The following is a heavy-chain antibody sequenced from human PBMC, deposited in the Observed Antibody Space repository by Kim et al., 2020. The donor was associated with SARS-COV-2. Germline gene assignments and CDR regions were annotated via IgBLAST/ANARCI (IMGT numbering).Heavy chain of an antibody. CDR2: IKQDGSDK. V-gene: IGHV3-7*01. CDR1: GFTFSSYW. Sequence: GGSLRLSCAASGFTFSSYWMTWVRQAPGKGLEWVASIKQDGSDKYYVDSVKGRFTISRDNAKNSLFLQMNSLRAEDTAIYYCATTGACSFWGQGALVT. J-gene: IGHJ1*01. D-gene: IGHD7-27*01. CDR3: ATTGACSF.